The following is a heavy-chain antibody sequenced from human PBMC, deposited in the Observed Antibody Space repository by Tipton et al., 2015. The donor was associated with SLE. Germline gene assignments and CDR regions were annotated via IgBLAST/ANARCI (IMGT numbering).Heavy chain of an antibody. CDR2: IYPGGSDT. J-gene: IGHJ4*02. CDR1: GYSFTTYY. D-gene: IGHD6-6*01. CDR3: VRQEEQLGRVDY. V-gene: IGHV5-51*01. Sequence: VQLVQSGAEVKKPGESLKISCKASGYSFTTYYIAWVRQMPGKGLEWMGIIYPGGSDTRYSPSFQGQVTISADKYTSTAYLQWSSLKASEIAMYYCVRQEEQLGRVDYWGQGTLVTVSS.